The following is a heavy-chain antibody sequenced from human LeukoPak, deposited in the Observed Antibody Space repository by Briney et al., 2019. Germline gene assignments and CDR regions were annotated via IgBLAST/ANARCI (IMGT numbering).Heavy chain of an antibody. V-gene: IGHV1-2*02. CDR3: ARRPRRGIVGAHQIDY. Sequence: GASVKVSCKASGDTFSSYAISWVRQAPGQGLEWMGWINPNSGGTNYAQKFQGRVTMTRDTSISTAYMELSRLRSDDTAVYYCARRPRRGIVGAHQIDYWGQGTLVTVSS. D-gene: IGHD1-26*01. CDR1: GDTFSSYA. J-gene: IGHJ4*02. CDR2: INPNSGGT.